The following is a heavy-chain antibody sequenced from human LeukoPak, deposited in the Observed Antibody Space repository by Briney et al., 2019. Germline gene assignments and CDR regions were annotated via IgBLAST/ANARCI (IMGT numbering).Heavy chain of an antibody. Sequence: PSETLSLTCTVSGGSVSSGSYYWSWIRQPPGKGLVWIGYIYYSGSTNYNPSLKSRVTISVDTSKNQFSLKLSSVTAADTAVYYCARGWELPRGLAYWGQGTLVTVSS. J-gene: IGHJ4*02. V-gene: IGHV4-61*01. CDR3: ARGWELPRGLAY. D-gene: IGHD1-26*01. CDR1: GGSVSSGSYY. CDR2: IYYSGST.